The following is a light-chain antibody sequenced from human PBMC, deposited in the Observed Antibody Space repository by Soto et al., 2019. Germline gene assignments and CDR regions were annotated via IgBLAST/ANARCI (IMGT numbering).Light chain of an antibody. Sequence: QSVLTQPPSVSGAPGQRVTISCTGNNSNLGAGYDVHWYQQLPGAAPKLVIFGNRNRPSGVPERFSGSKSGTSASLAITGLQAEDKADYYRQAYDYSLTAFVFGGGTKLTVL. V-gene: IGLV1-40*01. CDR1: NSNLGAGYD. J-gene: IGLJ3*02. CDR3: QAYDYSLTAFV. CDR2: GNR.